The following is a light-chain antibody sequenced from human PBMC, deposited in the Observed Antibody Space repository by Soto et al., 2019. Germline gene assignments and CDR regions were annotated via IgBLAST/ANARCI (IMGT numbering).Light chain of an antibody. Sequence: QSVLTQPASVSGSPGQSITISCTGTSSDVDGYNYVSWYQHHPGKASKLIIYDVSNRPSGVSNRFSGSKSGNTASLTISWLQPEDEADYYCSSYTTSNTRQIVFGTGTKVTVL. CDR2: DVS. CDR3: SSYTTSNTRQIV. CDR1: SSDVDGYNY. V-gene: IGLV2-14*03. J-gene: IGLJ1*01.